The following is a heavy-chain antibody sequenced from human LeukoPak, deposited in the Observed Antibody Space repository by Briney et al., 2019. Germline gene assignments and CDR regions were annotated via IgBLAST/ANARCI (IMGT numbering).Heavy chain of an antibody. V-gene: IGHV3-11*01. CDR2: ISSSGSTI. D-gene: IGHD5-18*01. J-gene: IGHJ4*02. CDR3: ARDSYMGLFDY. CDR1: GFTFSDYY. Sequence: GGSLRLSCSASGFTFSDYYMSWIRQAPGKGLEWVSYISSSGSTIYYADSVKGRFTISRDNAKNSLYLQMNSLRAEDTAVYYCARDSYMGLFDYWGQGTLVTVSS.